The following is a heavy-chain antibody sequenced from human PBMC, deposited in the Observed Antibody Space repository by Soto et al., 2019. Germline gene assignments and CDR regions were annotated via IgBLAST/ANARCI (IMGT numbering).Heavy chain of an antibody. CDR1: GGSISSGGYY. CDR3: ARRSIAAAGWWFDP. CDR2: IYYSGST. Sequence: SETLSLTCTVSGGSISSGGYYWSWIRQHPGKGLEWIGYIYYSGSTYYNPSLKSRVTISVDTPKNQFSLKLSSVTAADTAVYYCARRSIAAAGWWFDPWGHGALVTVS. J-gene: IGHJ5*02. D-gene: IGHD6-13*01. V-gene: IGHV4-31*03.